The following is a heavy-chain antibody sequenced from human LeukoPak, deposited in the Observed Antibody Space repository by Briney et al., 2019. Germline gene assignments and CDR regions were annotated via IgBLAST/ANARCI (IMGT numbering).Heavy chain of an antibody. CDR1: GYSFTNYW. J-gene: IGHJ4*02. V-gene: IGHV5-51*01. CDR2: IYPGDSNT. CDR3: ARLAVSSIWSVYFDY. Sequence: GESLKISFKGSGYSFTNYWIGWVRQMPGKGLEWMAIIYPGDSNTRYSPSFQGQVTISADKSISTAHLQWSSLKASDTAIYYCARLAVSSIWSVYFDYWGQGTLVTVSS. D-gene: IGHD6-13*01.